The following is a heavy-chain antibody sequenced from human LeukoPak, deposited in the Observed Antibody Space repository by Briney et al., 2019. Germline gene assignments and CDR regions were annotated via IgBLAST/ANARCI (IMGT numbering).Heavy chain of an antibody. CDR3: ARDLGPRVFDY. D-gene: IGHD6-13*01. CDR2: IYYSGST. V-gene: IGHV4-59*01. J-gene: IGHJ4*02. CDR1: GGSISSYY. Sequence: SETLSLTCTVSGGSISSYYWSWIRQPPGKGLEWVGYIYYSGSTNYNPSLKSRVTISVDTSKNQFSLKLSSVTAVDTAVYYCARDLGPRVFDYWGQGTLVTVYS.